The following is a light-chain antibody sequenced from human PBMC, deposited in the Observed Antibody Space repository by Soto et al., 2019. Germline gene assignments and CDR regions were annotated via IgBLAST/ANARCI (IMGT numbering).Light chain of an antibody. CDR2: AAS. J-gene: IGKJ4*01. CDR3: QQSSSTPRT. Sequence: DIQMTQSPSSLSASVGDRVSITCRESQSINSYLNWYQQKPGKAPKLLIYAASNLQSGVPSRFSGSRSGTEFTLTISSLQPEDFAIYYCQQSSSTPRTFGGGTKVEIK. V-gene: IGKV1-39*01. CDR1: QSINSY.